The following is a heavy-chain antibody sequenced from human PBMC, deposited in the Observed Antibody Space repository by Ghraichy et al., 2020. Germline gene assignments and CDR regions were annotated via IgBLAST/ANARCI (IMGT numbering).Heavy chain of an antibody. CDR2: IESKSDGGTT. D-gene: IGHD2-2*01. V-gene: IGHV3-15*04. Sequence: GGSLRLSCAASGFTFTSAWMSWVRQAPGKGLEWVGRIESKSDGGTTYYAAPVKGRFTISRDDSKNTLYLQMNSLRTEDTGFYYCTTAKGSQLPHDLDYWGHGTLVTVSS. CDR3: TTAKGSQLPHDLDY. J-gene: IGHJ4*01. CDR1: GFTFTSAW.